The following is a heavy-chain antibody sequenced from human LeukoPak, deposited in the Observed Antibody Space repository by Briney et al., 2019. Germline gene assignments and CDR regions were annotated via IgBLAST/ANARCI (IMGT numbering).Heavy chain of an antibody. J-gene: IGHJ4*02. Sequence: SETLSLTCTVSGYSISSGYYWGWIRQPPGKGLEWIGSIYHSGSTYYNPSLKSRVTISVDTSKNQFSLKLSSVTAADTAVYYCARVRPGYCSSTSCYGVNYFDYWGQGTLVTVSS. CDR1: GYSISSGYY. CDR2: IYHSGST. CDR3: ARVRPGYCSSTSCYGVNYFDY. D-gene: IGHD2-2*01. V-gene: IGHV4-38-2*02.